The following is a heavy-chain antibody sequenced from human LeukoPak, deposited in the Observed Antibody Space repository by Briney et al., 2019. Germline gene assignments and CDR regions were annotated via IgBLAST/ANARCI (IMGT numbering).Heavy chain of an antibody. Sequence: PGGSLRLSCAAAELTFSSYEMYWVRQAPGKGLEWVPYISGSGETIYYADSVKGRFTISRDNANKSLYLRMSSLRVEDTAIYYCIPPAAGLRRTISTEYFQHWGQGALVTVSS. CDR2: ISGSGETI. V-gene: IGHV3-48*03. CDR3: IPPAAGLRRTISTEYFQH. CDR1: ELTFSSYE. J-gene: IGHJ1*01. D-gene: IGHD6-13*01.